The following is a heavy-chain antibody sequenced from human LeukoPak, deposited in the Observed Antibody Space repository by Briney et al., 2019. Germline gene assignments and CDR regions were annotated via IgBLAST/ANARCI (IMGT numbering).Heavy chain of an antibody. Sequence: GGSLRLSFAPFASNLGGNAMAWVRQPPRKWLEWVSAIEGSNDNTQYEDFVRGGLTVSRATSKSTLFLQMNSLRADDTATYFCAKDIFRWSFDYWAQGVLVSVSS. CDR1: ASNLGGNA. V-gene: IGHV3-23*01. CDR3: AKDIFRWSFDY. J-gene: IGHJ4*02. D-gene: IGHD2-21*01. CDR2: IEGSNDNT.